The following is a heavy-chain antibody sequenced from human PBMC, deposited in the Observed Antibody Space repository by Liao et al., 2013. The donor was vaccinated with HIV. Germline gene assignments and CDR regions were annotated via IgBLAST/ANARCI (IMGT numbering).Heavy chain of an antibody. J-gene: IGHJ4*02. CDR1: GESFSGYY. V-gene: IGHV4-34*01. CDR3: ARGPSYCGDDLPSPYYFDY. D-gene: IGHD2-21*01. Sequence: QVQLQQWGAGQLKTSETLSLTCAVYGESFSGYYWTWIRQSPGEGLEWIGDIIHSGNSNYNPSLKSRVTISVDTSKSQFSLKLNSLTAADTALYYCARGPSYCGDDLPSPYYFDYWDQGALVTVSS. CDR2: IIHSGNS.